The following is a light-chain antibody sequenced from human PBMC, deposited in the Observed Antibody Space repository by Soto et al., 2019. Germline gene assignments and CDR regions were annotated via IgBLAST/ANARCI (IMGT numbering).Light chain of an antibody. CDR1: SSDVGGYNY. CDR2: EVT. Sequence: QSVLTQPASVSGAPGQSITFSCTGTSSDVGGYNYVSWFQHYPGKAPKLIIYEVTNQPSGVSNRFSGSKSGNTASLTISGLQAEDEADYYCSSYRSTNTRYVFGTGTKVTVL. CDR3: SSYRSTNTRYV. V-gene: IGLV2-14*01. J-gene: IGLJ1*01.